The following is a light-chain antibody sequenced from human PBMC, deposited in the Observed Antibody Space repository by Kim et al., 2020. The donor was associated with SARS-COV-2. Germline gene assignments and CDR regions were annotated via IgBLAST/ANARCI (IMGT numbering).Light chain of an antibody. CDR1: TSNVGKNY. Sequence: GRSVTISCPGSTSNVGKNYVSWYQQFPGTVPILLIYDVKKRPSNLRDRFSASKSATSATLVIAGVRTGDEADYYCGTWDSSLNAVVFGGGTQLTVL. CDR2: DVK. J-gene: IGLJ2*01. CDR3: GTWDSSLNAVV. V-gene: IGLV1-51*01.